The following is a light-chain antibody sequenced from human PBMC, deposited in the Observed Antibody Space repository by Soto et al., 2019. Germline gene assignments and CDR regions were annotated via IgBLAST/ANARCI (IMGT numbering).Light chain of an antibody. Sequence: SVLTQPASVSGCPGQSITISCTGTSSDVGGYEYVSWYQQYPGKAPKLMIYEVNNRPSGVSHRFSGSKSGNTASLTISGLQAEDEADYYCSSYADSANYVFGTDTKVTVL. CDR3: SSYADSANYV. J-gene: IGLJ1*01. CDR1: SSDVGGYEY. V-gene: IGLV2-14*01. CDR2: EVN.